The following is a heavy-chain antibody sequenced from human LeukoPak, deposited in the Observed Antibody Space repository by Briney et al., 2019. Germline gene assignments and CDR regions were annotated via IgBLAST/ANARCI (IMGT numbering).Heavy chain of an antibody. CDR2: ISGSGGST. V-gene: IGHV3-23*01. D-gene: IGHD3-22*01. Sequence: PGGSLRLSCAASGFTFNNYVMNWVRQTPGKGLEWVSGISGSGGSTYYADSVKGRFTISRDNSDNTLYLYMNSLRAEDSAVYYCARDPLIVVGDEPHFDYWGQGTLVTVSS. CDR3: ARDPLIVVGDEPHFDY. J-gene: IGHJ4*02. CDR1: GFTFNNYV.